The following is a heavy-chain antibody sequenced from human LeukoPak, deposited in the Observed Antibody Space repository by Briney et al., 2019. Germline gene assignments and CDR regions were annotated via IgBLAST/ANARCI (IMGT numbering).Heavy chain of an antibody. Sequence: GGSLRLSCAATGFTFSSYAMSWVRQAPGKGLEWVSAMSGSGGTTYYADSVKGRFTISRDNSKNTLYLQMNSLRAEDTAVYYCAKDSGYSSGWPSWGLGTLVTVSS. CDR2: MSGSGGTT. V-gene: IGHV3-23*01. CDR3: AKDSGYSSGWPS. CDR1: GFTFSSYA. J-gene: IGHJ4*02. D-gene: IGHD6-19*01.